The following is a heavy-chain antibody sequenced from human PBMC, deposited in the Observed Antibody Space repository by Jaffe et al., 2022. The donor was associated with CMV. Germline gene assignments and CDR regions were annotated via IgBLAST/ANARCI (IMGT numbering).Heavy chain of an antibody. J-gene: IGHJ6*03. Sequence: EVQLVQSGAEVKKPGESLRISCKGSGYSFTSYWISWVRQMPGKGLEWMGRIDPSDSYTNYSPSFQGHVTISADKSISTAYLQWSSLKASDTAMYYCARHLLDYDSSGNPRGGYYYYYMDVWGKGTTVTVSS. CDR1: GYSFTSYW. CDR3: ARHLLDYDSSGNPRGGYYYYYMDV. V-gene: IGHV5-10-1*03. D-gene: IGHD3-22*01. CDR2: IDPSDSYT.